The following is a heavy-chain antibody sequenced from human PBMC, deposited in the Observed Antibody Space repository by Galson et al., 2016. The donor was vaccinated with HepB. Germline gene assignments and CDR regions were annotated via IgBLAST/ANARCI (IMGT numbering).Heavy chain of an antibody. CDR3: VSSLVTVGPHFFYFNY. V-gene: IGHV4-39*01. CDR1: GDSISSSSYY. CDR2: IYYTGRY. J-gene: IGHJ4*02. D-gene: IGHD1-26*01. Sequence: SETLSLTCTVSGDSISSSSYYWCCIRQPPGKRLEWIGSIYYTGRYYYTPSLESRVTIPVDTYKNQFSLNLNSVTAADTSICYCVSSLVTVGPHFFYFNYWGQGSLITVSS.